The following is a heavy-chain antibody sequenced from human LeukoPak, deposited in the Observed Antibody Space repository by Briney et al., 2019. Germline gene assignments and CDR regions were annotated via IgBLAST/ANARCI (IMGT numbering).Heavy chain of an antibody. D-gene: IGHD6-13*01. CDR2: VSDSGST. CDR1: GGSISSHY. J-gene: IGHJ6*03. Sequence: SETLSLTCTVSGGSISSHYWSWIRQPPGKGLEWIGYVSDSGSTNYNPSLKSRVTVSVATSKDQFSLKLTSVTAADTAVYYCARTSSSWPLYYYYYMDVWGKGTTVTVSS. V-gene: IGHV4-59*11. CDR3: ARTSSSWPLYYYYYMDV.